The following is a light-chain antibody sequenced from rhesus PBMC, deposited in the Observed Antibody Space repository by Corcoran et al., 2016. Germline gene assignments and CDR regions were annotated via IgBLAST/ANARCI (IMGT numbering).Light chain of an antibody. CDR2: KTS. J-gene: IGKJ1*01. CDR1: QGISSY. V-gene: IGKV1-43*02. CDR3: LQYNSDPPT. Sequence: DIQMTQSPSSLSASVGDSITITCRASQGISSYLHWYQQKPGKAPKRLIYKTSSLESGVPSRFSGSGSGTDFTLTSSSLQPEDFATYYCLQYNSDPPTFGQGTKVEIK.